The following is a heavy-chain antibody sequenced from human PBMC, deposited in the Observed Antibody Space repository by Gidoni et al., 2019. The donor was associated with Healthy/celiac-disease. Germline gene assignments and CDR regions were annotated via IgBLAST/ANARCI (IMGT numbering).Heavy chain of an antibody. J-gene: IGHJ4*02. CDR3: ARERGIIAAAGSNYFDY. D-gene: IGHD6-13*01. CDR2: IIPIFGTA. Sequence: QVPLVQSGAEVKKPGSSVKVSCKASGAPFSSYAISWVRQAPGQGLEWMGGIIPIFGTANYAQKFQGRVTITADESTSTAYMELSSLRSEDTAVYYCARERGIIAAAGSNYFDYWGQGTLVTVSS. V-gene: IGHV1-69*01. CDR1: GAPFSSYA.